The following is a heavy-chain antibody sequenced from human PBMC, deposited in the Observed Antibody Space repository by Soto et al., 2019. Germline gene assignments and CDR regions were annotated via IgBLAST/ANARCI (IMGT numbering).Heavy chain of an antibody. Sequence: SETLSLTCTVSGGSISSSSYYWGWIRQPPGKGLEWIGSIYYSGSTYYNPSLKSRVTISVDTSKNQFSLKLSSVTAADTAVYYCARRLVVPAAMSSYFDYWGQGTLVTVSS. CDR2: IYYSGST. CDR3: ARRLVVPAAMSSYFDY. D-gene: IGHD2-2*01. CDR1: GGSISSSSYY. V-gene: IGHV4-39*01. J-gene: IGHJ4*02.